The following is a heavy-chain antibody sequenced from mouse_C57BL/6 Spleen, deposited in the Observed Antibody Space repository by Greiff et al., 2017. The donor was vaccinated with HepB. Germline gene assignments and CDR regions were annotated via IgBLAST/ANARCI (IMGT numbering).Heavy chain of an antibody. Sequence: QVQLQQPGAELVRPGSSVKLSCKASGYTFTSYWMHWVKQRPIQGLEWIGNIDPSDSETHYNQKFKDKATLTVDKSSSTAYMPLSSLTSEDSAVYYCARGGYMLPMDYWGQGTSVTVSS. D-gene: IGHD1-3*01. V-gene: IGHV1-52*01. CDR1: GYTFTSYW. CDR2: IDPSDSET. CDR3: ARGGYMLPMDY. J-gene: IGHJ4*01.